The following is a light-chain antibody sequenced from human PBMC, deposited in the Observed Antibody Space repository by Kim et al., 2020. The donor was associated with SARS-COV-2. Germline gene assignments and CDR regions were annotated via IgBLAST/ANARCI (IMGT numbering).Light chain of an antibody. CDR3: NSRDSNDNVV. CDR2: GKN. CDR1: SLRSYY. J-gene: IGLJ2*01. Sequence: SSELTQDAAVSVALGQTVRITCQGDSLRSYYATWYQQKPGQAPILVIYGKNNRPSGIQDRFSGSSSGNTASLTITGTQAGDEADYYCNSRDSNDNVVFGG. V-gene: IGLV3-19*01.